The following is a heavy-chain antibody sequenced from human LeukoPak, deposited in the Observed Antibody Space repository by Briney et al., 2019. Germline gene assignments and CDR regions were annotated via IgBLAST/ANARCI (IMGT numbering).Heavy chain of an antibody. J-gene: IGHJ4*02. V-gene: IGHV3-49*03. CDR3: TSPPVRDSSGSLDY. D-gene: IGHD3-22*01. CDR1: GFTFGDYA. Sequence: GGSLRLSCTASGFTFGDYAMSWFRQAPGKGLEWVGFIRSKAYGGTTEYAASVKGRFTISRDDSKSIAYLQMNSLKTEDTAVYYCTSPPVRDSSGSLDYWGQGTLVTVSS. CDR2: IRSKAYGGTT.